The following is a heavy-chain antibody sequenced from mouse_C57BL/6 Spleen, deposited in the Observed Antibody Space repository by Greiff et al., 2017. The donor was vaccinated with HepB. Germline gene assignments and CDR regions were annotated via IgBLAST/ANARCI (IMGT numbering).Heavy chain of an antibody. Sequence: EVKVVESGGDLVKPGGSLKLSCAASGFTFSSYGMSWVRQTPDKRLEWVATISSGGSYTYYPDSVKGRFTISRDNAKNTLYLQMSSLKSEDTAMYYCARRGVVTDYAMDYWGQGTSVTVSS. V-gene: IGHV5-6*02. CDR2: ISSGGSYT. CDR3: ARRGVVTDYAMDY. CDR1: GFTFSSYG. J-gene: IGHJ4*01. D-gene: IGHD2-2*01.